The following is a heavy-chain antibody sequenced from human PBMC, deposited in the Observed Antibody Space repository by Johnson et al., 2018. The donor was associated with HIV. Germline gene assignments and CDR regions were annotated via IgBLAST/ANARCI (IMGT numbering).Heavy chain of an antibody. CDR1: GFTFGSYA. CDR3: ARVGYQLHDAFDI. V-gene: IGHV3-7*05. Sequence: EVQLVESGGGLVQPGGSLRLSCAASGFTFGSYAMSWVRQAPGKGLEWVANIKQDGSEKYYVDSVKGRFTLSRDNAKNSLFLQMHSLRVEDTAIYYCARVGYQLHDAFDIWGQGTMVTVSS. CDR2: IKQDGSEK. J-gene: IGHJ3*02. D-gene: IGHD2-2*01.